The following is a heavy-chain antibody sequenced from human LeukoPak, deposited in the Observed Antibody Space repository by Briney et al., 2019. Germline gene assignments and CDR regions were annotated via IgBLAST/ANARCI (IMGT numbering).Heavy chain of an antibody. V-gene: IGHV4-59*01. CDR1: GGSISSYY. D-gene: IGHD4-17*01. CDR3: ARGIESYGDYGY. Sequence: SETLSLTCTVSGGSISSYYWSWIRQPPGKGLEWIGYVSYSGSTNCNPSLRSRVTISVDTSKNQFSLKLNSVTAADTAVYYCARGIESYGDYGYWGQGTLVTVPS. CDR2: VSYSGST. J-gene: IGHJ4*02.